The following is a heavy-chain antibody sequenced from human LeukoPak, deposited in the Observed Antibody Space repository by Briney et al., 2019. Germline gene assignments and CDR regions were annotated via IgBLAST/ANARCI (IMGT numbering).Heavy chain of an antibody. J-gene: IGHJ4*02. V-gene: IGHV1-2*02. Sequence: ASVKVSCKTSGYTFIAYNIHWVRQAPGQGLEWMGWVTPSNGGTSYAQQLQGRITMTRDTSISTAYMELNNLISDDTAVYYCARGMGSGTYRRFDFWGQGTLVTISS. CDR1: GYTFIAYN. D-gene: IGHD3-10*01. CDR3: ARGMGSGTYRRFDF. CDR2: VTPSNGGT.